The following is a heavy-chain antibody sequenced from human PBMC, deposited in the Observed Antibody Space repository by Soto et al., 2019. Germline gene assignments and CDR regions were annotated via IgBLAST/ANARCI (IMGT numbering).Heavy chain of an antibody. V-gene: IGHV5-10-1*01. D-gene: IGHD6-6*01. CDR1: GYSFTSYW. J-gene: IGHJ5*02. Sequence: PGESLKISCKGSGYSFTSYWISWVRQMPGKGLEWMGRIDPSDSYTNYSPSFQGHVTISADKSISTAYLQWSSLKASDTAMYYCARHSPIGLSSSSEYNWFDPWGQGTLVTSPQ. CDR3: ARHSPIGLSSSSEYNWFDP. CDR2: IDPSDSYT.